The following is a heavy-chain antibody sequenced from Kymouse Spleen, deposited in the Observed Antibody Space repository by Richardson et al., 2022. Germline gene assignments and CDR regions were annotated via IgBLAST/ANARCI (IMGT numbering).Heavy chain of an antibody. J-gene: IGHJ3*02. D-gene: IGHD2-2*02. CDR3: ARGICSSTSCPYAFDI. V-gene: IGHV4-34*01. Sequence: QVQLQQWGAGLLKPSETLSLTCAVYGGSFSGYYWSWIRQPPGKGLEWIGEINHSGSTNYNPSLKSRVTISVDTSKNQFSLKLSSVTAADTAVYYCARGICSSTSCPYAFDIWGQGTMVTVSS. CDR2: INHSGST. CDR1: GGSFSGYY.